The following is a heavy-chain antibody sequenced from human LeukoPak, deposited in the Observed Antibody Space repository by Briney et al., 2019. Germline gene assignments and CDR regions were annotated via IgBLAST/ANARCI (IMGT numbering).Heavy chain of an antibody. J-gene: IGHJ1*01. CDR3: ARDGPSMSIQH. Sequence: GGSLRLSCAVSGFTVSSYYVSWVRQAPGKGLEWVSVIDRGDSTYYVDSVKGRFTISRDNSKNTLYLQMNSLRADDTAVYYCARDGPSMSIQHWGQGTLVTVSS. D-gene: IGHD6-6*01. V-gene: IGHV3-66*01. CDR1: GFTVSSYY. CDR2: IDRGDST.